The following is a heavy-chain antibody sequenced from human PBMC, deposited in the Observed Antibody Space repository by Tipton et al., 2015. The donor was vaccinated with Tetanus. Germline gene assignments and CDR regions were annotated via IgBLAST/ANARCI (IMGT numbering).Heavy chain of an antibody. D-gene: IGHD1-26*01. CDR2: ISSTSSYI. CDR1: KFSFSRHS. Sequence: SLRLSCAASKFSFSRHSMNWVRQAPGKGLQWVASISSTSSYIYYADSLKGRFTISRDNTKNSLYLQINSLRAEDAALYYCVSGRTLDYWGQGTLVTVSS. V-gene: IGHV3-21*06. J-gene: IGHJ4*02. CDR3: VSGRTLDY.